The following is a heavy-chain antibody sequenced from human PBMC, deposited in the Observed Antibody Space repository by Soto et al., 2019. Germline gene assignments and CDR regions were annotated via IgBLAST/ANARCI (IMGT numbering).Heavy chain of an antibody. V-gene: IGHV3-23*01. CDR1: GFTFSSYA. J-gene: IGHJ3*02. CDR2: ISGSGGST. CDR3: AKDSLEGYCSSTSCYRNAFDI. Sequence: GGSLSLSCAASGFTFSSYAMSWVRQAPGKGLEWVSAISGSGGSTYYADSVKGRFTISRGNSKNTLYLQMNSLRAEDTAVYDCAKDSLEGYCSSTSCYRNAFDIWGQGTMVTVSS. D-gene: IGHD2-2*01.